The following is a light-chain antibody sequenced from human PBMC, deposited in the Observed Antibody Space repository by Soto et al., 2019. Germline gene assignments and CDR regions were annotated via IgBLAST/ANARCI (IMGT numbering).Light chain of an antibody. Sequence: EIVLTQSPATLSLSPGARVTLSCRARQSVSSYLAWYQQNPGQAPRLLIYDASNRATGIPARFSGSGSGTDFTLTITSLQSEDFGVYFCQQYKDWPTTFGQGTKVDIK. CDR3: QQYKDWPTT. CDR1: QSVSSY. V-gene: IGKV3-11*01. J-gene: IGKJ1*01. CDR2: DAS.